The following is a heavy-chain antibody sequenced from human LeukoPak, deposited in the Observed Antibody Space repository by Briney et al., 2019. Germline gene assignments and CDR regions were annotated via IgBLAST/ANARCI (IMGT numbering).Heavy chain of an antibody. V-gene: IGHV1-3*04. Sequence: GASVKVSCKASGYTFTSYAMHWVRQAPGQRLEWMGWINTGNGNTKYSQKFQGRVTITRDTSASTAYMELSSLRSEDTALYYCVGVVYSSGIFDYWGQGTLVTVSS. D-gene: IGHD6-19*01. CDR1: GYTFTSYA. J-gene: IGHJ4*02. CDR2: INTGNGNT. CDR3: VGVVYSSGIFDY.